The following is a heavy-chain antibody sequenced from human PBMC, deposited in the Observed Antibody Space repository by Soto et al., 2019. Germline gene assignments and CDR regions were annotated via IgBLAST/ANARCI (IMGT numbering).Heavy chain of an antibody. D-gene: IGHD2-21*02. J-gene: IGHJ4*02. V-gene: IGHV4-61*08. Sequence: PSETLSLTCIVSGGSVYSDGYYWSWIRRPPGKRPEWIGYIFYSGTTQYSPALASRVTISLETSKNQFSLELNSVTAADTAVYYCATGVATGNSYYLVSWGPETLVTVSS. CDR3: ATGVATGNSYYLVS. CDR1: GGSVYSDGYY. CDR2: IFYSGTT.